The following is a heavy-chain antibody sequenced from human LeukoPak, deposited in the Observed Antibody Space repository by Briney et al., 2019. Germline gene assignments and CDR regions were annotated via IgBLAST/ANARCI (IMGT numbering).Heavy chain of an antibody. Sequence: PGGSLRLSCAASGLTFSSYWMSWVRQAPGKGLEWVSSISSSSSSYIYYADSVKGRFTISRDNAKNSLYLQMNSLRAEDTAVYYCASHYDSSGYGYWGQGTLVTVSS. CDR3: ASHYDSSGYGY. D-gene: IGHD3-22*01. V-gene: IGHV3-21*01. CDR1: GLTFSSYW. J-gene: IGHJ4*02. CDR2: ISSSSSSYI.